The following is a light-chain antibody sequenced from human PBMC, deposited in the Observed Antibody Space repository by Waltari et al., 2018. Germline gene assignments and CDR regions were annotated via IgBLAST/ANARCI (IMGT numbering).Light chain of an antibody. J-gene: IGKJ3*01. CDR3: QQSYSTPRFT. CDR1: QSVNNY. CDR2: AAS. V-gene: IGKV1-39*01. Sequence: DIQMTQSQSSLSASVGDRVTITCRASQSVNNYLNWYQQQPGKAPKLLIYAASTLQSGVPSRFSGSGSGTDFTLTISSLQPEDFATYYCQQSYSTPRFTFGPGTKVDIK.